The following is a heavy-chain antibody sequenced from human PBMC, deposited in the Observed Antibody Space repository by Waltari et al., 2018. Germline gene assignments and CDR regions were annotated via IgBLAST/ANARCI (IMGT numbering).Heavy chain of an antibody. D-gene: IGHD3-16*01. CDR1: GGSFSVYY. V-gene: IGHV4-34*01. J-gene: IGHJ4*02. CDR2: INHSGNT. CDR3: ARDPTRLRTFDY. Sequence: QVQLQQWGAGLLKPSETLSLTCAVYGGSFSVYYWSWIRQPPGKGLEWIGEINHSGNTNYNPSLKSRVTISVDTSKNQFSLKLSSATAADTAVYYCARDPTRLRTFDYWGQGTLVTVSS.